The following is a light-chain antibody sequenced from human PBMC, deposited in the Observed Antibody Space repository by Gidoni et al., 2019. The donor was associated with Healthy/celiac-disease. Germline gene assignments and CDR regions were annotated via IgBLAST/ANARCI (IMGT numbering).Light chain of an antibody. CDR3: QQYNNWVT. CDR2: GAS. V-gene: IGKV3-15*01. CDR1: QSVSSN. J-gene: IGKJ5*01. Sequence: EIVMTQSPATLSVSPGERATLSCRASQSVSSNLAWYQQKPGQAPRLLIYGASTRATGIPARFSGRGSGKEFTLNISSLQSEDFAVYYCQQYNNWVTFGQGTRLEIK.